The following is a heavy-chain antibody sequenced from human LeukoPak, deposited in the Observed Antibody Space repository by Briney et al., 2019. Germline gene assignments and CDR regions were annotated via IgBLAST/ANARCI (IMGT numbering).Heavy chain of an antibody. V-gene: IGHV3-48*04. CDR2: ISSSSSTI. Sequence: GGSLRLSCAASGFTFSSYSMNWVRQAPGKGLEWVSYISSSSSTIYYADSVKGRFTISRDNAKNSLYLQMNSLRAEDTAVYYCARDQGIAAAVTLLAWGQGTLVTVSS. CDR1: GFTFSSYS. D-gene: IGHD6-13*01. J-gene: IGHJ5*02. CDR3: ARDQGIAAAVTLLA.